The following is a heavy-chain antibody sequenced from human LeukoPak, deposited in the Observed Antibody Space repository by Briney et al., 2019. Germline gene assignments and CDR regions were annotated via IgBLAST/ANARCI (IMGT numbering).Heavy chain of an antibody. CDR1: GFTFSSYG. V-gene: IGHV3-30*18. J-gene: IGHJ4*02. Sequence: GGSLRLSCAASGFTFSSYGMHWVRQAPGKGLEWVAVISYDGSNKYYADSVKGRFTISRDNSKNTLHLQMNSLRAEDTAVYYCAKGYCSSTSCYKSYFDYWGQGTLVTVSS. D-gene: IGHD2-2*02. CDR3: AKGYCSSTSCYKSYFDY. CDR2: ISYDGSNK.